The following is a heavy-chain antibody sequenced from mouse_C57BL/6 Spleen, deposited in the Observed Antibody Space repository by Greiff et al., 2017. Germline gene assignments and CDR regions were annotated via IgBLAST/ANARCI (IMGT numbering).Heavy chain of an antibody. J-gene: IGHJ4*01. Sequence: QVQLQQSGAELVKPGASVKISCKASGYAFSSYWMNWVKQRPGKGLEWIGQIYPGDGDTNYNEKFKGKATLTADKSSSTAYMQLSSLTSEDSAVYYCARCYDTIRYYAMDYWGQGTSVTVSS. D-gene: IGHD2-3*01. CDR3: ARCYDTIRYYAMDY. V-gene: IGHV1-80*01. CDR2: IYPGDGDT. CDR1: GYAFSSYW.